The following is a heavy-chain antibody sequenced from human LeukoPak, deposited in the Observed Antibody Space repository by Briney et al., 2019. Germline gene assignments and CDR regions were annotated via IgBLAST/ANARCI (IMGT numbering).Heavy chain of an antibody. D-gene: IGHD6-13*01. J-gene: IGHJ4*02. V-gene: IGHV1-69*04. Sequence: SVKVSCKASGGTFSSYAISWVRQAPGQGLEWMGRIIPILGIANYAQKFQGRVTITADKSTSTAYMELSSLRSEDTAVYYCARASAGYSSSWYVGWGQGTLVTVSS. CDR2: IIPILGIA. CDR3: ARASAGYSSSWYVG. CDR1: GGTFSSYA.